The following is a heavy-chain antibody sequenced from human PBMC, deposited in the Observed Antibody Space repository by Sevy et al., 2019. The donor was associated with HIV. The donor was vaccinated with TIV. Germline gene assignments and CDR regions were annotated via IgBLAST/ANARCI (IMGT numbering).Heavy chain of an antibody. CDR3: AREGCTKPHDY. Sequence: GGSLRLSCAASGFTFSKYSMSWVRQPPGKGLEWVSTLSFGCGEINYADSVKRRFTISRENSKSSVYLQMNNLRPEDTAVYYCAREGCTKPHDYWGQGTLVTVSS. CDR2: LSFGCGEI. V-gene: IGHV3-23*01. J-gene: IGHJ4*02. D-gene: IGHD2-8*01. CDR1: GFTFSKYS.